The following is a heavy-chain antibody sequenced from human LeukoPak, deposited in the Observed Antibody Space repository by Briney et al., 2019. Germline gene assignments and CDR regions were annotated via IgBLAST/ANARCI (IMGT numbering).Heavy chain of an antibody. D-gene: IGHD4-11*01. Sequence: SETLSLTCTVSGGSISSSSYYWGWIRQPPGKGLEWIGSIYYSGSTYYNPSLKSRVTISVDTSKNQFSLKLSSVTAADTAVYYCASSSSTDPQLDPWGQGTLVTVSS. CDR1: GGSISSSSYY. CDR3: ASSSSTDPQLDP. V-gene: IGHV4-39*07. CDR2: IYYSGST. J-gene: IGHJ5*02.